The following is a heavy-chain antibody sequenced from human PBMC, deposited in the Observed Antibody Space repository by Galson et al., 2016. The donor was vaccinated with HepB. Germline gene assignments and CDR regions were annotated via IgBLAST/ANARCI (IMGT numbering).Heavy chain of an antibody. J-gene: IGHJ4*02. CDR1: GFSFDSYT. CDR2: ISSSSSYI. CDR3: AREGPALYYFDF. Sequence: SLRLSCAASGFSFDSYTMNWVRQAPGKGLEWVSSISSSSSYISYADSLKGRFTVSRDNAKNLLYLQMNSLRAEDTAFYYCAREGPALYYFDFWGQGALVTVSS. V-gene: IGHV3-21*01.